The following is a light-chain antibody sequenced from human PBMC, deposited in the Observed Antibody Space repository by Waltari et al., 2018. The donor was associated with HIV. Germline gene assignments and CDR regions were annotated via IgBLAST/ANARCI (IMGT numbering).Light chain of an antibody. J-gene: IGLJ1*01. CDR1: RSNIGSHT. CDR3: AAWDDNLNGYV. V-gene: IGLV1-44*01. Sequence: QSVLTQTPSASGTPGQRVIAPCSGSRSNIGSHTVNWYQLLPGAAPTPLIHSLNQRPSGVPDRFSGSKSGASASLAISGLQSEDEADYYCAAWDDNLNGYVFGSGTKVTVL. CDR2: SLN.